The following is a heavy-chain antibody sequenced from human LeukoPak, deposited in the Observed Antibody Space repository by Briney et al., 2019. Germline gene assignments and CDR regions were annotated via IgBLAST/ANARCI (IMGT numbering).Heavy chain of an antibody. D-gene: IGHD2-15*01. CDR2: IKQDGRVQ. CDR1: DITFSASG. V-gene: IGHV3-7*03. Sequence: PGGPRRLSGGAFDITFSASGMGWGRRAPGKAREWLANIKQDGRVQDYVDSVKARFTISRDNAKISLYLQMNSLRAEDTAVYYCARDGVFPVVAATNSYYYYGMDVWGKGTTVTVSS. CDR3: ARDGVFPVVAATNSYYYYGMDV. J-gene: IGHJ6*04.